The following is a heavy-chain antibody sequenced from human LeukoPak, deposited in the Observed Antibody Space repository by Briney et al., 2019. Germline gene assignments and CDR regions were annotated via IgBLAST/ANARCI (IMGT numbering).Heavy chain of an antibody. J-gene: IGHJ6*03. CDR1: GFTFSSYW. Sequence: GGSLRLSCAASGFTFSSYWMHWVRQAPGKGLVWVSRINSDGSRTSYADYVKGRFTSSRDNAKNTLYLQMNSLRAEDTAVYYCARGEGYYDFWSGSLGGYMDVWGKGTTVTVSS. CDR2: INSDGSRT. D-gene: IGHD3-3*01. CDR3: ARGEGYYDFWSGSLGGYMDV. V-gene: IGHV3-74*01.